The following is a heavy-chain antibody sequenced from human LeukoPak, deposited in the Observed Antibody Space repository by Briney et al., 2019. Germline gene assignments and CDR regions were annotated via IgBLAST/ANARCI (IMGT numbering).Heavy chain of an antibody. J-gene: IGHJ3*02. CDR1: GFTFDDYA. CDR2: ISWNSGSI. CDR3: AKDRRLLLRDAFDI. D-gene: IGHD3-22*01. V-gene: IGHV3-9*01. Sequence: GGSLRLSCAASGFTFDDYAMHWVRQAPGKGLEWVSGISWNSGSIGYADSVKGRFTISRDNSKNTLYLQMNSLRAEDTAVYYCAKDRRLLLRDAFDIWGQGTMVTVSS.